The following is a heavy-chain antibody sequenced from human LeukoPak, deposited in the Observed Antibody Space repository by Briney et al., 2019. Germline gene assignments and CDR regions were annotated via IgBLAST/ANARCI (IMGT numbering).Heavy chain of an antibody. V-gene: IGHV3-7*01. CDR2: IKQDGSER. J-gene: IGHJ5*02. Sequence: GGSLRLSCAASGFTFSDYYMSWIRQAPGKGLEWVANIKQDGSERYYLDSVKGRFTISRDNAKNSVYLQLNTLRAEDTAVYYCTTGKPVSYSWGQGTLVTVSS. CDR1: GFTFSDYY. CDR3: TTGKPVSYS. D-gene: IGHD2-21*01.